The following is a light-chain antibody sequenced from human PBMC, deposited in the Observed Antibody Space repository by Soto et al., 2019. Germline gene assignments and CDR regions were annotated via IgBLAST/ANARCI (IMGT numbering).Light chain of an antibody. CDR3: SAHGGTNPYV. CDR2: GVN. V-gene: IGLV2-8*01. J-gene: IGLJ1*01. Sequence: QSALTQPPSASGSPGQSVAISCTGTASDIGGYTFVSWYQQHPGKAPKLLIYGVNKRPSGVPDRFSGSKSGNTASLTVSGLQAEYEADYYCSAHGGTNPYVFGTGTKLTVL. CDR1: ASDIGGYTF.